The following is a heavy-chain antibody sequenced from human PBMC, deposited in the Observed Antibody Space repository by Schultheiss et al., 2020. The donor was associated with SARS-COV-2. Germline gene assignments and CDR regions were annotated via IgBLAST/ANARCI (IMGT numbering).Heavy chain of an antibody. CDR1: GFTFSSYA. CDR3: AREIVVVITPAFDY. V-gene: IGHV3-48*04. D-gene: IGHD3-22*01. CDR2: ISSSGSTI. Sequence: GGSLRLSCAASGFTFSSYAMSWVRQAPGKGLEWVSYISSSGSTIYYADSVKGRFTISRDNAKNSLYLQMNSLRAEDTAVYYCAREIVVVITPAFDYWGQGTLVTVSS. J-gene: IGHJ4*02.